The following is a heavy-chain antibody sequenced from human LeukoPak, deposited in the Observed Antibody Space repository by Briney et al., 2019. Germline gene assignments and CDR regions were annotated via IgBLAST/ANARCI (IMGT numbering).Heavy chain of an antibody. CDR2: IYTSGST. CDR1: GGSISSYY. CDR3: ARDTVVPAAIPEDY. J-gene: IGHJ4*02. D-gene: IGHD2-2*01. V-gene: IGHV4-4*07. Sequence: SETLSLTYTVSGGSISSYYWSWIRQPAGKGLEWIGRIYTSGSTNYNPSLKSRVTISVDTSKNQFSLKLSSVTAADTAVYYCARDTVVPAAIPEDYWGQGTLVTVSS.